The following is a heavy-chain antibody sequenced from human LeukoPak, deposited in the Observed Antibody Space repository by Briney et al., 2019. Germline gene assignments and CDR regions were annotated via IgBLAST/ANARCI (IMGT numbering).Heavy chain of an antibody. Sequence: PSETLSLTCTVSGGSISSSSYYWGWIRQPPGKGLEWIGSVYYSGSTYYNPSLKSRVTISVDTSKNQFSLKLSSVTAADTAVYYCARIGYCSSTSCNLPAGYYYMDVWGKGTTVTVSS. V-gene: IGHV4-39*07. J-gene: IGHJ6*03. CDR2: VYYSGST. CDR3: ARIGYCSSTSCNLPAGYYYMDV. D-gene: IGHD2-2*01. CDR1: GGSISSSSYY.